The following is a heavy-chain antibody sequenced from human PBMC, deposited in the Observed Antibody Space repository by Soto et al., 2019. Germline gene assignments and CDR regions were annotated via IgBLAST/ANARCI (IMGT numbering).Heavy chain of an antibody. V-gene: IGHV3-72*01. CDR1: GVPLSDHY. CDR2: TRDKASGYTT. CDR3: TRDRPGPQHYFDY. D-gene: IGHD3-10*01. Sequence: TGGSLRLSCAASGVPLSDHYMDWVRQAPGKGLEWVGRTRDKASGYTTEYAASVKGRFTISRDGSKNSLYLQMNSLKTEDTAIYYCTRDRPGPQHYFDYWGQGTLVTVSS. J-gene: IGHJ4*02.